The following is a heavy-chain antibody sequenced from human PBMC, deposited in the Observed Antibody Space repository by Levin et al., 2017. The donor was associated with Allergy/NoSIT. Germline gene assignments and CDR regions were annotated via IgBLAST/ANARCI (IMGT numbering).Heavy chain of an antibody. Sequence: PGGSLRLSCAASGFTFSSYGMHWVRQAPGKGLEWVAVISYDGSNKYYADSVKGRFTISRDNSKNTLYLQMNSLRAEDTAVYYCAKDLSGLGAFDIWGQGTMVTVSS. V-gene: IGHV3-30*18. CDR2: ISYDGSNK. CDR3: AKDLSGLGAFDI. D-gene: IGHD3-10*01. CDR1: GFTFSSYG. J-gene: IGHJ3*02.